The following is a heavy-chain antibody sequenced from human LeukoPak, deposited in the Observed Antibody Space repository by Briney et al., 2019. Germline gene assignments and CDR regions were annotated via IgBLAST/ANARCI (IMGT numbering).Heavy chain of an antibody. D-gene: IGHD2-15*01. CDR3: AKDLRVVGESSAGPLDH. CDR1: GFIFSTYA. V-gene: IGHV3-23*01. J-gene: IGHJ4*02. Sequence: AGGSLRLSCAASGFIFSTYAISWVRQAPGRGLECVASISGSGYTIYYADSVKGRFTISRDNSKNTLYLQVNSLRAEDTAIYYCAKDLRVVGESSAGPLDHWGQGTLVTVS. CDR2: ISGSGYTI.